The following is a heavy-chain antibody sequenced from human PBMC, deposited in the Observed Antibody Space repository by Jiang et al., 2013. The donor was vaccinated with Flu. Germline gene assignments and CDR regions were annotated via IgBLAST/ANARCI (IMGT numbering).Heavy chain of an antibody. D-gene: IGHD3-10*01. CDR2: IKLDGSEK. CDR1: GFSFSSYW. J-gene: IGHJ6*02. CDR3: ARDRWDYDSGSYAYYGMDV. Sequence: RLSCAASGFSFSSYWMSWVRQAPGKGLEWVAKIKLDGSEKNYVDSVKGRFTISRDNAKNSLYLQMNSLRGEDTAVYYCARDRWDYDSGSYAYYGMDVWGQGTAVTVSS. V-gene: IGHV3-7*03.